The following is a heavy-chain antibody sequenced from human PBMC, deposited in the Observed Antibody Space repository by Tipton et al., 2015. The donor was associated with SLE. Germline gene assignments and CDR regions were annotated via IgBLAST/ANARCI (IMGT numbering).Heavy chain of an antibody. J-gene: IGHJ5*02. CDR1: GGSISSSSYY. CDR3: VRGHPHIVVLIGGGWFDP. V-gene: IGHV4-39*07. Sequence: TLSLTCTVSGGSISSSSYYWGWIRQPPGKGLEWIGSIYYSGSTYYNPSLKSRVTISEDTSKNQFSLKLTSVTAADTAIYYCVRGHPHIVVLIGGGWFDPWGQGTLVTASS. D-gene: IGHD2-21*01. CDR2: IYYSGST.